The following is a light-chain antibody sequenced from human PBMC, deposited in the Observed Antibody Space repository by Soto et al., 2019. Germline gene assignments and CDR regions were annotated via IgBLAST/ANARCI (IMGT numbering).Light chain of an antibody. J-gene: IGKJ1*01. V-gene: IGKV1-5*03. CDR1: QTISSW. Sequence: DIQMTQSPSSLSASVGDRVTMTCRASQTISSWLAWYQQKPGKAPKLLIYKASSLEGGVPSRFSGSASGTEFTLTISSLQPDDFATYYCQQYKSYWTFGQGTKVDI. CDR3: QQYKSYWT. CDR2: KAS.